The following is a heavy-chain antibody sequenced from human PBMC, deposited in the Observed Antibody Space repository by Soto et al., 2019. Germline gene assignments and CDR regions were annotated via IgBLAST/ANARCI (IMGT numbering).Heavy chain of an antibody. D-gene: IGHD2-21*02. CDR2: ISHSGTT. J-gene: IGHJ5*02. Sequence: SETLSLTCAVSGYSISSGYYWGWIRQPPGRGLEWIGSISHSGTTYYNPSLRSRVTISIDTSNNQFSLKLSSVTAADTAVFYCARASGGNSGWGHWSDPWGQGTLVTVS. CDR3: ARASGGNSGWGHWSDP. V-gene: IGHV4-38-2*01. CDR1: GYSISSGYY.